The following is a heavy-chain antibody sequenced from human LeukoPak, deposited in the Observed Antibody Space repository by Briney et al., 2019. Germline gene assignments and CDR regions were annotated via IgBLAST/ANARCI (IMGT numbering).Heavy chain of an antibody. CDR3: ASFYSGSLDY. J-gene: IGHJ4*02. CDR1: GFTFNDYA. Sequence: GGSLRLSCAASGFTFNDYALYWVRQAPGKGLEWVTLISYDGYDKSYADSVRGRFTISRDNSRNTLYLQMDSLRAEDTAVYYCASFYSGSLDYWGQGTLVTVSS. V-gene: IGHV3-30-3*01. CDR2: ISYDGYDK. D-gene: IGHD1-26*01.